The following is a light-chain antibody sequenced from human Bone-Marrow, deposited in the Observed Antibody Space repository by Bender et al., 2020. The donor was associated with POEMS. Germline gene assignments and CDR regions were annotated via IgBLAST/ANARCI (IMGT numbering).Light chain of an antibody. CDR1: SSDVGGYNY. CDR2: DVS. CDR3: GSYTSSATVV. V-gene: IGLV2-14*01. J-gene: IGLJ2*01. Sequence: QSALTQPASVSGSPGQSITISCTGTSSDVGGYNYVSWYQQHPGKAPKLMIYDVSNRPSGVSNRFSGSKSANTASLTISVLQAEDEADYYCGSYTSSATVVFGGGTKLTVL.